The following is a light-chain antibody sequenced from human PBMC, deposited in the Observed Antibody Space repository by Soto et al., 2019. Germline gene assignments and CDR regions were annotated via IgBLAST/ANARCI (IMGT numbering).Light chain of an antibody. J-gene: IGLJ3*02. V-gene: IGLV4-69*01. CDR2: LNSDGSH. CDR3: QTWGTGNHWV. Sequence: QPVLTQSPSASASLGASVKLTCTLSSGHSSYAIAWHQQQPEKGPRYLMKLNSDGSHSKGDGIPDRFSGSSSGAERYLTISSLQSEDEADSDCQTWGTGNHWVFGGGTKLTVL. CDR1: SGHSSYA.